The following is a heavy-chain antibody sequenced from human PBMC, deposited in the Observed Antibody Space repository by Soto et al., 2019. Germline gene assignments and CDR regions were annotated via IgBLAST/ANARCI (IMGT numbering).Heavy chain of an antibody. D-gene: IGHD5-12*01. CDR2: ITSGGGGA. CDR3: VKEVRDCNCRGSFDL. J-gene: IGHJ3*01. V-gene: IGHV3-23*01. Sequence: EVQLLEAGGGLVQPGGSLRLSCVASEVTFASYDMDWVRQAPGKGLEWVSLITSGGGGANYADSVNGRFTISRDNSKNTGDLPMSSLRAEDTAIYHCVKEVRDCNCRGSFDLWGRGTMVTVSS. CDR1: EVTFASYD.